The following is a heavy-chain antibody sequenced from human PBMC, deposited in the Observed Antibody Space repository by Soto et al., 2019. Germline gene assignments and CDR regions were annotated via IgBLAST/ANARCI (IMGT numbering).Heavy chain of an antibody. Sequence: ASVKVSCKASGYTFTSYAMHWVRQAPGQRLEWMGWINAGNGNTKYPQKFQGRVTITRDTSASTAYMELSSLRSEDTAVYYCARDLRQWLAYRDPRFDYWGQGTLVTVSS. CDR3: ARDLRQWLAYRDPRFDY. J-gene: IGHJ4*02. CDR1: GYTFTSYA. V-gene: IGHV1-3*01. D-gene: IGHD6-19*01. CDR2: INAGNGNT.